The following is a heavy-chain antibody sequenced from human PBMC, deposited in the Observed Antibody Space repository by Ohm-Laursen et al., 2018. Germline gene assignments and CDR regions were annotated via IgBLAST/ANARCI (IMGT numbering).Heavy chain of an antibody. J-gene: IGHJ4*02. V-gene: IGHV3-11*01. D-gene: IGHD1-26*01. Sequence: SLRLSCTASGFTFSDYYMSWIRQAPGKGLEWVSYISSSVSAIYYADSVKGRFTISRDNAKNSLYLQMNSLRAEDTAAYYCARAAGSYPYYFDYWGQGTLVTVSS. CDR1: GFTFSDYY. CDR3: ARAAGSYPYYFDY. CDR2: ISSSVSAI.